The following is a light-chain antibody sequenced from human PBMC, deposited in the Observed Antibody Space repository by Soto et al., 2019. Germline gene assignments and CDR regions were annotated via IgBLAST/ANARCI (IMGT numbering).Light chain of an antibody. CDR3: QPYGSSRA. CDR1: QSVTSSY. Sequence: EIVLTQSPGTLSLSPVERATLSCRASQSVTSSYLAWYQQKPGQAPRLLIYGASSRATGIPDRFSGSGSGTDFTLTISRLEPEDFAVYYCQPYGSSRAFGQGNKVDIK. J-gene: IGKJ1*01. CDR2: GAS. V-gene: IGKV3-20*01.